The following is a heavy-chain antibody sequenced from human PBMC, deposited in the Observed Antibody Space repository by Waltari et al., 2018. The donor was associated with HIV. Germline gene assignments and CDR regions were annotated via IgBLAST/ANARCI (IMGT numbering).Heavy chain of an antibody. Sequence: EVQLVESGGGLIQPGGSLRLSCVGSGFIVSSNYMTWVRQAPGKGLGWVSVMYSGGSTDYADSVMGRFIISRDDSKNTLYLQMNSLTVEDTAIYYCVFSYYEYGVDVWGQGATVTVS. D-gene: IGHD3-16*01. CDR2: MYSGGST. J-gene: IGHJ6*02. CDR1: GFIVSSNY. V-gene: IGHV3-53*01. CDR3: VFSYYEYGVDV.